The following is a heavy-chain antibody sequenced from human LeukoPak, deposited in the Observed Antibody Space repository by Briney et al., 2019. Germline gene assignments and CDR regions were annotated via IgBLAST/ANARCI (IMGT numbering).Heavy chain of an antibody. CDR3: TSLTPGGHGAFDI. J-gene: IGHJ3*02. D-gene: IGHD2-2*01. V-gene: IGHV4-61*02. CDR2: IYTSGST. CDR1: GGSISSGSYY. Sequence: KASETLSLTCTVSGGSISSGSYYWSWIRQPAGKGLEWIGRIYTSGSTNYNPSLKSRVTISVDTSKNQFSLKLSSVTAADTAVYCCTSLTPGGHGAFDIWGQGTMVTVS.